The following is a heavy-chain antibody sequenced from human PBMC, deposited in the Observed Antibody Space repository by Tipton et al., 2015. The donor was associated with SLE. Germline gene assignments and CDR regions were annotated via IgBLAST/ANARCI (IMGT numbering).Heavy chain of an antibody. J-gene: IGHJ6*03. Sequence: LRLSCAVYGGSFSGHYWSWVRQPPGKGLEWIGYIYYSGSTNYNPSLKSRVTISVDTSKNQFSLKLSSVTAADTAVYYCARGRGSYGGYYYYYYMDVWGKGTTVTVSS. CDR3: ARGRGSYGGYYYYYYMDV. V-gene: IGHV4-59*11. CDR2: IYYSGST. D-gene: IGHD5-18*01. CDR1: GGSFSGHY.